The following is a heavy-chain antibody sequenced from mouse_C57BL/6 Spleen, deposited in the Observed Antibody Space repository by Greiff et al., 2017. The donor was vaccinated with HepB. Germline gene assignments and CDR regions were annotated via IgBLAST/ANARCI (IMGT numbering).Heavy chain of an antibody. J-gene: IGHJ3*01. CDR2: ISSGSSTI. D-gene: IGHD1-1*01. CDR3: ARVYGSPWFAY. V-gene: IGHV5-17*01. Sequence: VQLQQSGGGLVKPGGSLKLSCAASGFTFSDYGMHWVRQAPEKGLEWVAYISSGSSTIYYADTVKGRFTISRDNAKNTLFLQMTSLRSEDTAMYYCARVYGSPWFAYWGQGTLVTVSA. CDR1: GFTFSDYG.